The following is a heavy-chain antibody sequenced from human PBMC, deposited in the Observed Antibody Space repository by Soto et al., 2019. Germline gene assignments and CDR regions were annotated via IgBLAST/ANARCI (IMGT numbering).Heavy chain of an antibody. CDR2: IFPGDSDT. CDR1: GYSFTSYW. CDR3: ARHTKSSSGLLVEY. Sequence: PGESLKISCKGSGYSFTSYWIGWVRQMPGKGLEWMGIIFPGDSDTRYSPSAQGQVTISADKSITTAYLQWSSLKASDTAIYYCARHTKSSSGLLVEYWGQGTLVTVSS. D-gene: IGHD6-6*01. J-gene: IGHJ4*02. V-gene: IGHV5-51*01.